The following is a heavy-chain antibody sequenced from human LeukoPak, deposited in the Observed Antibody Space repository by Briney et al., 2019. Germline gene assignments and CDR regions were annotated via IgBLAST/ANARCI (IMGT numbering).Heavy chain of an antibody. Sequence: GGSLRLSCAASGFTFSSYSMNWVRQAPGKGLEWVSSISSSSSYIYYADSVKGRFTISRDNAKNSLYLQMNSLRAEDTAVYYCAGDLRYCSSTSCLDPWGQGTLVTVSS. CDR2: ISSSSSYI. J-gene: IGHJ5*02. V-gene: IGHV3-21*01. D-gene: IGHD2-2*01. CDR1: GFTFSSYS. CDR3: AGDLRYCSSTSCLDP.